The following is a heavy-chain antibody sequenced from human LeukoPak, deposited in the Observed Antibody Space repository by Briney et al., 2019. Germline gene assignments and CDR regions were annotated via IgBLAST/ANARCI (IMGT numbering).Heavy chain of an antibody. CDR3: ARDRFFGVGFVWIDYYMDF. V-gene: IGHV1-18*01. CDR2: ISAYNGNT. D-gene: IGHD3-3*01. J-gene: IGHJ4*02. CDR1: GYTYSRYG. Sequence: ASVKVSSAAPGYTYSRYGMTWGRQAPGQGLEWMGWISAYNGNTNYAQKVQGRVTMTTDTSSSTAYMELRSLRSDDTAVYYCARDRFFGVGFVWIDYYMDFWGQGTMITVSS.